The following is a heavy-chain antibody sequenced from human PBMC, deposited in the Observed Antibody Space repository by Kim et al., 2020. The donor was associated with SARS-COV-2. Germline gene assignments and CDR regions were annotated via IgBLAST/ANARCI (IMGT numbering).Heavy chain of an antibody. Sequence: KFQGRVPITADKSTSTAYMELSSLRSEDTAVYYCARVPSYYYDSSGYFDYWGQGTLVTVSS. J-gene: IGHJ4*02. D-gene: IGHD3-22*01. CDR3: ARVPSYYYDSSGYFDY. V-gene: IGHV1-69*04.